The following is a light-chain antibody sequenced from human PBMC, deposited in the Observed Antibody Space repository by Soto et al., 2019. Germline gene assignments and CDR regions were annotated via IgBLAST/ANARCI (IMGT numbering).Light chain of an antibody. CDR1: QTISSW. V-gene: IGKV1-6*01. J-gene: IGKJ5*01. Sequence: IPMTHAPSTLSGSVGDRVTITCRASQTISSWLAWYQQKPGKAPKLLIYAASTLQSGVPSRFGGSGSGTYCTLTISSLQPEDVATYYCLQDYNYPITLGQGTRLEIK. CDR2: AAS. CDR3: LQDYNYPIT.